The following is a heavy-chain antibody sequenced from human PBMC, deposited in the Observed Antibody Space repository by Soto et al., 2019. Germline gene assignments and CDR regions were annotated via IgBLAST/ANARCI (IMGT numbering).Heavy chain of an antibody. CDR1: GGLFSGYA. D-gene: IGHD2-2*01. V-gene: IGHV1-69*13. CDR3: ARQPIVVVPAAPLYFDY. Sequence: SSVQVSLKASGGLFSGYAIILVRQAHGPGFEWMGGIIPIFGTANYAQKFQGRVTITADESTSTAYMELSSLRSEDTAVYYCARQPIVVVPAAPLYFDYGGQGTLVTVAS. CDR2: IIPIFGTA. J-gene: IGHJ4*02.